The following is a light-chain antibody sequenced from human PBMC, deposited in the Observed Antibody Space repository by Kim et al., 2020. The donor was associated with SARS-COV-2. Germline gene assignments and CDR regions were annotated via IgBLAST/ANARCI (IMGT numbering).Light chain of an antibody. Sequence: DIQMTQSPSSLSASVGDRVTITCRASQSISSYLNWYQQKPGKAPKLLIYAASSLQSGVPSRFSGSGSGTDFTLTINSLQPEDFATYYCQQSYSTLRGTFGQGTKLEI. J-gene: IGKJ2*02. CDR1: QSISSY. CDR3: QQSYSTLRGT. V-gene: IGKV1-39*01. CDR2: AAS.